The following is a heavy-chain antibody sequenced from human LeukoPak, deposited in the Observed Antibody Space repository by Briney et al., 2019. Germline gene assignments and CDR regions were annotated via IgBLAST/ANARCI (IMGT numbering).Heavy chain of an antibody. V-gene: IGHV3-53*01. CDR1: GFTVSSNY. J-gene: IGHJ4*02. D-gene: IGHD1-26*01. CDR2: IYSGGST. Sequence: GGSLRLSCAASGFTVSSNYMSWVRQAPGKGLEWVSVIYSGGSTYYADSVKGRFTISRDNSKNTLYLQMNSLRAEDTAVYYCAAEVVGATYYFDYWGQGTLVTVSS. CDR3: AAEVVGATYYFDY.